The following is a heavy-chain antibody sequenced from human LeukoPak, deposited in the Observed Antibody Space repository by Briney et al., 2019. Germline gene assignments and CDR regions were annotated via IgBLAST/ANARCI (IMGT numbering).Heavy chain of an antibody. D-gene: IGHD6-19*01. J-gene: IGHJ4*02. CDR1: GGSISSYY. Sequence: SETLSLTCTVSGGSISSYYWSWIRQPPGKGLEWIGYIYYSGSTNHNPSLKSRVTISVDTSKNQFSLKLSSVTAADTAVYYCASHSGWSDYWGQGTLVTVSS. V-gene: IGHV4-59*01. CDR2: IYYSGST. CDR3: ASHSGWSDY.